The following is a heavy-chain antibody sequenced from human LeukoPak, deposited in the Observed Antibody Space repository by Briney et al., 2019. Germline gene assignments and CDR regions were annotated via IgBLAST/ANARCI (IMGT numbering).Heavy chain of an antibody. CDR2: VIRDGSFT. V-gene: IGHV3-74*01. J-gene: IGHJ4*02. CDR1: GFTFRGYW. CDR3: VRDGDDFNFDY. D-gene: IGHD5-24*01. Sequence: GGSLRLSCAASGFTFRGYWMHWVRQAPGKGLEWVSCVIRDGSFTNYADSVKGRFTISRDNAKNTLYLQMSSLRAEDTAVYFCVRDGDDFNFDYWGQGSLVTVSS.